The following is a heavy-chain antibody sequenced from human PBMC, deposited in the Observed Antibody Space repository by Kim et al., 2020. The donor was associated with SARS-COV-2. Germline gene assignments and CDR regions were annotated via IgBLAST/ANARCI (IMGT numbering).Heavy chain of an antibody. J-gene: IGHJ2*01. Sequence: SVKVSCKASGFTFTSSAVQWVRQARGQRLEWIGWIVVGSGNTNYAQKFQERVTITRDMSTSTAYMELSSLRSEDTAVYYCAAGQYYYGSGSYPWYFDLWGRGTLVTVSS. CDR3: AAGQYYYGSGSYPWYFDL. CDR2: IVVGSGNT. D-gene: IGHD3-10*01. CDR1: GFTFTSSA. V-gene: IGHV1-58*01.